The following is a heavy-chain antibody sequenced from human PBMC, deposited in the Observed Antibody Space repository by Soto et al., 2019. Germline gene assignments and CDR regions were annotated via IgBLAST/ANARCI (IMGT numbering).Heavy chain of an antibody. Sequence: QVQLVQSGAEVKKPGSSVKVSCKASGGTFSSYTISWVRQAPGQGLEWMGRIIPILGIANYAQKFQGRVTITADKSTSTAYMELSSLRSEDTAVYYCARDLWDDILTGYHYFDYWGQGTLVTVSS. CDR3: ARDLWDDILTGYHYFDY. CDR1: GGTFSSYT. CDR2: IIPILGIA. V-gene: IGHV1-69*08. J-gene: IGHJ4*02. D-gene: IGHD3-9*01.